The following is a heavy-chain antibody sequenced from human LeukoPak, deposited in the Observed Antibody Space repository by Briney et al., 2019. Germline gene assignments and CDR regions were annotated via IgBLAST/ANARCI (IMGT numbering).Heavy chain of an antibody. CDR3: ARENYLYSSGYYGAFDI. J-gene: IGHJ3*02. V-gene: IGHV3-20*04. D-gene: IGHD3-22*01. CDR2: INWNGGST. Sequence: PGGSLRLSCAASGFTFDDYRMSWVRQAPGKGLEWVSGINWNGGSTGYADSVKGRFTISRDNAKNSLYLQMNSLRAEDTALYYCARENYLYSSGYYGAFDIWGQGTMVTVSS. CDR1: GFTFDDYR.